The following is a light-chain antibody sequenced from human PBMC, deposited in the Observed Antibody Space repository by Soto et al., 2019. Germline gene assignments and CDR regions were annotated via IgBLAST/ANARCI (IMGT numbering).Light chain of an antibody. CDR2: GAS. CDR3: QQYNNWPIT. V-gene: IGKV3-15*01. J-gene: IGKJ5*01. CDR1: QSVSSN. Sequence: EIMLTLSPGTLSLSLREIATLSCMASQSVSSNLAWYHQKPGQAHRLLIYGASTRATGIPARFSGSGSGTEFTLTISSLQSEDFAVYYCQQYNNWPITFSQGTRLEI.